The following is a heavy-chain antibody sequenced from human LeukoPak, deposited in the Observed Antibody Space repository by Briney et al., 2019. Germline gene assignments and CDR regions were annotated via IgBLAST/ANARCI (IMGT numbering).Heavy chain of an antibody. J-gene: IGHJ4*02. D-gene: IGHD5-12*01. CDR3: ARHLDSGYPGLEDY. CDR2: IYYSGST. Sequence: SETLSLTCTVSSGSISSYYWSWIRQPPGKGLEWIGSIYYSGSTYYNPSLKSRVTISVDTSKNQFSLKLSSVTAADTAVYYCARHLDSGYPGLEDYWGQGTLVTVSS. CDR1: SGSISSYY. V-gene: IGHV4-39*01.